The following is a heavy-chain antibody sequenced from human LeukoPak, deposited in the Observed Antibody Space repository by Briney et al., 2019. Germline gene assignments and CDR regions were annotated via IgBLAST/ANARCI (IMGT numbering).Heavy chain of an antibody. V-gene: IGHV4-31*03. D-gene: IGHD3-3*01. CDR1: GGSISSGGYY. J-gene: IGHJ4*02. Sequence: PSETLSLTCTVSGGSISSGGYYWSWIRQHPGKGLEWIGYIYYSGSTYYNPSLKSRVTISVDTSKNQFSLKLSSVTAADTAVYYCARGLEWLLTFDYWGQGTLVTVSS. CDR3: ARGLEWLLTFDY. CDR2: IYYSGST.